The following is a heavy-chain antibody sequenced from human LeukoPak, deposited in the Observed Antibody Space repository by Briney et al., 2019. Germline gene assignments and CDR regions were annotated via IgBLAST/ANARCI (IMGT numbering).Heavy chain of an antibody. J-gene: IGHJ4*02. CDR3: AKHREAGIVVVPAAIPVGFDY. CDR1: GFTFSSYA. Sequence: GGSLRLSCAASGFTFSSYAMSWVRQAPGEGLEWVSAISGSGGSTYYADSVKGRFTISRDNSKNTLYLQMNSLRAEDTAVYYCAKHREAGIVVVPAAIPVGFDYWGQGTLVTVSS. D-gene: IGHD2-2*02. CDR2: ISGSGGST. V-gene: IGHV3-23*01.